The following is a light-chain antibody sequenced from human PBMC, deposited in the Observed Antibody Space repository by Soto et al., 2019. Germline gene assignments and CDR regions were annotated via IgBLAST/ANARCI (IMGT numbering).Light chain of an antibody. V-gene: IGKV1-39*01. CDR1: QTISNY. J-gene: IGKJ5*01. Sequence: DIQMSQSPSSLSAFVGDRVTITCRASQTISNYLNWYQQRPGKAPKPLIYLASSLQSGVPSRFGGSGSGTDFALTSSSLQPEDSATYYCQQNYGPPISCGQGTRLEIK. CDR2: LAS. CDR3: QQNYGPPIS.